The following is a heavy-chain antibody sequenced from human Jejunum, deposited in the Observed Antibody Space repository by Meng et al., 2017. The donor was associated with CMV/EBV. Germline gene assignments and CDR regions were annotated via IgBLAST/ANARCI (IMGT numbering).Heavy chain of an antibody. V-gene: IGHV4-30-4*01. CDR1: GGSMSSGNYY. Sequence: QVQRQEAGPGLVEPSQTLSLTCTVSGGSMSSGNYYWSWIRQPSGKGLEWIGYIHHSGSAYYNPSLKSRVSISVDTSKNQFSLNLNSMTAADTAVYYCASFDHIPRRNYFDYWGQGTLVTVSS. J-gene: IGHJ4*02. CDR2: IHHSGSA. CDR3: ASFDHIPRRNYFDY. D-gene: IGHD2-21*01.